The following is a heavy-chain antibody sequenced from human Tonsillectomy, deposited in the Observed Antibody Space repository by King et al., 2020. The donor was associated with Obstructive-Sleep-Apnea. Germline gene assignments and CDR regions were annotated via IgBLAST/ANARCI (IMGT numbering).Heavy chain of an antibody. D-gene: IGHD6-13*01. CDR3: AKENVPDHGAAAVNGLPGY. Sequence: VQLVESGGGVVQPGRSLRLSCAASGFTFSSYGMHWVRQAPGKGLEWVAFIRYDGSNKYYADSVKGRFTISRDNSKNTLYLQMNSLRAEDTAVYYCAKENVPDHGAAAVNGLPGYWGQGTLVTVSS. CDR2: IRYDGSNK. V-gene: IGHV3-30*02. J-gene: IGHJ4*02. CDR1: GFTFSSYG.